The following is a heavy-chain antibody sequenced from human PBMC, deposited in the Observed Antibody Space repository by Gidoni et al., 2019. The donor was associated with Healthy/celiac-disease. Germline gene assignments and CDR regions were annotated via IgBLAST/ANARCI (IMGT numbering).Heavy chain of an antibody. D-gene: IGHD3-10*01. CDR1: GGPFSSSA. CDR3: ARDAIPPYLGSGTPEGY. CDR2: IPPILGIA. Sequence: QVQLVQSGAEVKKPGSSVTVPCKASGGPFSSSAISWVRQAPGQGPEWMGRIPPILGIANYAQKFQGRVTITADKSTSTAYMELSSLRSEDTAVYYCARDAIPPYLGSGTPEGYWGQGTLVTVSS. V-gene: IGHV1-69*04. J-gene: IGHJ4*02.